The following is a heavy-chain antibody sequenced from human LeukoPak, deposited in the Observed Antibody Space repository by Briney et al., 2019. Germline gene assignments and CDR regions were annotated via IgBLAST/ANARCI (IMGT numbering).Heavy chain of an antibody. D-gene: IGHD1-26*01. CDR3: ATSKKWELTPGHWFDP. Sequence: SVKVSCKASGGTFSSYAISWVRQAPGQGLEWMGGIIPIFGTANYAQKFQGRVTITADDSTSTAYMELSSLRSEDTAVYYCATSKKWELTPGHWFDPWGQGTLVTVSS. CDR1: GGTFSSYA. V-gene: IGHV1-69*13. CDR2: IIPIFGTA. J-gene: IGHJ5*02.